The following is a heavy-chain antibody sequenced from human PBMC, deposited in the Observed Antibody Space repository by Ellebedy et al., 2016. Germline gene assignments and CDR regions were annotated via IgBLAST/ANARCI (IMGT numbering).Heavy chain of an antibody. J-gene: IGHJ5*02. CDR1: GGSIITDHW. Sequence: SETLSLXXNVSGGSIITDHWWTCVRQVPGKGLEWIAEIYHTGSSNYSPSLRGRVTLSVDKSKNQFSLKLTSVTAGDTALYYCARGVEREILDLWGQGALVTVSS. V-gene: IGHV4-4*02. D-gene: IGHD1-26*01. CDR3: ARGVEREILDL. CDR2: IYHTGSS.